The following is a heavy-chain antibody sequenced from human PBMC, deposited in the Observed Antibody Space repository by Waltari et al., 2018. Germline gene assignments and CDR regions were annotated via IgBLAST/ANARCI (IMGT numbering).Heavy chain of an antibody. CDR2: IRRDGSQL. D-gene: IGHD6-19*01. CDR3: ARDVNPTYGSGWFGDAFDI. V-gene: IGHV3-7*01. J-gene: IGHJ3*02. Sequence: EVQLVESGGGLVQPGGSLRLSCAASGFTFSTYWMTWVRQAPGKGLEWGANIRRDGSQLHYLESVEGRFTISRDNAKNSLYLQMNSLRVEDTAVYYCARDVNPTYGSGWFGDAFDIWGQGTMVTVSS. CDR1: GFTFSTYW.